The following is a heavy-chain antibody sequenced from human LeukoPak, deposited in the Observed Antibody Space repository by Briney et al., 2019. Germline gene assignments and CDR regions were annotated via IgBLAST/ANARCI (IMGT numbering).Heavy chain of an antibody. D-gene: IGHD3-10*01. CDR1: GFTFSSYS. CDR3: ARGGLHRLWFGEF. V-gene: IGHV3-21*01. J-gene: IGHJ4*02. CDR2: ISSSSSYI. Sequence: PGGSLRLSCAASGFTFSSYSMNWVRQAPGKGLEWVSSISSSSSYIYYADSVKGRFTISRDNAKNSLYLQMNSLRAEDTAVYYCARGGLHRLWFGEFWGQGTLVTVSS.